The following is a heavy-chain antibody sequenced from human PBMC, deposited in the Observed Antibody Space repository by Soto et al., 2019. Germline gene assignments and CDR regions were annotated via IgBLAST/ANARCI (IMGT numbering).Heavy chain of an antibody. D-gene: IGHD3-3*01. CDR3: ARRYYDFWSGYYYYYMDV. CDR2: IYYSGST. V-gene: IGHV4-39*01. Sequence: QLQLQESGPGLVKPSETLSLTCTVSGGSISSSSYYWGWIRQPPGKGLEWIGSIYYSGSTYYNPSLKSGVTISVDTSKNQFSLKRSSVTAADTAVYYCARRYYDFWSGYYYYYMDVWGKGTTVTVSS. J-gene: IGHJ6*03. CDR1: GGSISSSSYY.